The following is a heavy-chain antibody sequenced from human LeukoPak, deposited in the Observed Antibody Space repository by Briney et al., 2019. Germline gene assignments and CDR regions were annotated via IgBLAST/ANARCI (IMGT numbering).Heavy chain of an antibody. CDR3: TTDLWTTVTTFDY. CDR2: IISEIDGGTT. J-gene: IGHJ4*02. D-gene: IGHD4-17*01. Sequence: GGSLRLSCAASGFTFNNAWMSWVRQAPGKGLQWVGRIISEIDGGTTDYAAPVKGRFTISRDDSKNTLYLQMNSLKTEDTAVYYCTTDLWTTVTTFDYWGQGTLVTVSS. CDR1: GFTFNNAW. V-gene: IGHV3-15*01.